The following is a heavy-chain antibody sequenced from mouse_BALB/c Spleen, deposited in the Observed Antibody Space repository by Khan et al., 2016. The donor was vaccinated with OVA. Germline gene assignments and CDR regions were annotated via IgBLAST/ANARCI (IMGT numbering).Heavy chain of an antibody. CDR1: GYTFTRYW. Sequence: QVQLKESGAELARPGASVKLSCKASGYTFTRYWVQWIKQRPGQGLEWMGAIYPRDNDTRYTQQFKGKATLTADNSSSTASMQLSSMASQDSAVYYCARTGGDYGGYYEYFDVWGAGTTVTVSS. D-gene: IGHD2-3*01. CDR3: ARTGGDYGGYYEYFDV. CDR2: IYPRDNDT. V-gene: IGHV1-87*01. J-gene: IGHJ1*01.